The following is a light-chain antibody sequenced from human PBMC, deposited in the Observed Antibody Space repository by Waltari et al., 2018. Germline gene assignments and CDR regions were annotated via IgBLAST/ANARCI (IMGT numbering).Light chain of an antibody. CDR1: SLRSSY. J-gene: IGLJ3*02. CDR3: NSRDSSGNHLV. CDR2: GKN. V-gene: IGLV3-19*01. Sequence: SSELTQDPAVSVALGLTVRLTCQGDSLRSSYASWYHQNPGQAPVLVIYGKNNRPSGIPDRFSGSSSGNTASLTITGAQAEDEADYYCNSRDSSGNHLVFGGGTKLTVL.